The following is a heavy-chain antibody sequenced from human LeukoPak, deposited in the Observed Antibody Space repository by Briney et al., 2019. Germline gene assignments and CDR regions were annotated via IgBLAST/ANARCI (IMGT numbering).Heavy chain of an antibody. V-gene: IGHV4-34*01. D-gene: IGHD2-15*01. J-gene: IGHJ6*02. Sequence: PSETLSLTCAVYGGSFSGYYWSWIRQPPGKGLEWIGEINHSGSTNYNPSLKSRVTISVDTTKNQFSLKLSSVTAADTAVYYCARFWGSGYCSGGSCSTHYYYYYGMDVWGQGTTVTVPS. CDR2: INHSGST. CDR1: GGSFSGYY. CDR3: ARFWGSGYCSGGSCSTHYYYYYGMDV.